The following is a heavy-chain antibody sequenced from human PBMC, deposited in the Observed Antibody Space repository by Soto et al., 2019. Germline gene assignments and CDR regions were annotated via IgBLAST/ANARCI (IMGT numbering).Heavy chain of an antibody. V-gene: IGHV3-15*01. D-gene: IGHD4-17*01. J-gene: IGHJ4*02. Sequence: EVQLVESGGGLVKPGGSLRLSCAASGFTFSNAWMSWVRQAPGKGLEWVGRIKSKIDGGTTDYAAPVKGRFTISRDDSKNTLYLQMNSLKTEDTAVYYCTTGIYGDYGKDYWGQGTLVTVSS. CDR1: GFTFSNAW. CDR3: TTGIYGDYGKDY. CDR2: IKSKIDGGTT.